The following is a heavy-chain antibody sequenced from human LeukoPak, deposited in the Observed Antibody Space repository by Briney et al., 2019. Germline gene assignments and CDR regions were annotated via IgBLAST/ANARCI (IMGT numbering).Heavy chain of an antibody. Sequence: ASVKVSCKVSGYTFTDYYMHWVQQAPGKGLEWMGLVDPEDGETIYAEKFQGRVTITADTSTDTAYMGLSSLRSEDTAVYYCATGGIAVAQWDAFDIWGQGTMVTVSS. J-gene: IGHJ3*02. CDR1: GYTFTDYY. CDR2: VDPEDGET. V-gene: IGHV1-69-2*01. D-gene: IGHD6-19*01. CDR3: ATGGIAVAQWDAFDI.